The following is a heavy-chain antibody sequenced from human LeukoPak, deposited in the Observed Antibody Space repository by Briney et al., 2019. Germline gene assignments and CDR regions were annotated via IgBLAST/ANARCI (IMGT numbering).Heavy chain of an antibody. CDR2: INPNSGVT. D-gene: IGHD3-10*01. CDR3: ARAAFVWFGELFGY. Sequence: ASVKVSCKASGYTFSGYYMHWVRQAPGQGLEWMGWINPNSGVTNYAQKFQGRVTMTRDTSISTAHMELSRLRCDDTAVYYCARAAFVWFGELFGYWGQGTLVTVSS. J-gene: IGHJ4*02. V-gene: IGHV1-2*02. CDR1: GYTFSGYY.